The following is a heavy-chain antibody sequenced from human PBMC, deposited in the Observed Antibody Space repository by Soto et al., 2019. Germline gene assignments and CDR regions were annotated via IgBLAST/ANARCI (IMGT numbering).Heavy chain of an antibody. D-gene: IGHD2-2*02. J-gene: IGHJ5*02. CDR3: ARCYRGFDP. Sequence: SVKGSCKASGFNFTSYGISWVRQAPGQGLEWMGWISAYNGNKNYAQKLQGRVTMTTDTSTSTAYMELRSLRSDDTDVYYCARCYRGFDPWGQGTLVTVPS. CDR2: ISAYNGNK. CDR1: GFNFTSYG. V-gene: IGHV1-18*04.